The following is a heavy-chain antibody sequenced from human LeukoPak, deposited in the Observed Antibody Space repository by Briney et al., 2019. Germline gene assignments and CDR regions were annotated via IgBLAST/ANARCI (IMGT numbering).Heavy chain of an antibody. CDR1: GFTFSSYA. V-gene: IGHV3-23*01. J-gene: IGHJ4*02. CDR2: ISGSGGTT. D-gene: IGHD5-24*01. CDR3: AKPRDGYNVHFDY. Sequence: GGSLRLSCAASGFTFSSYAMSWVRQAPGKGLEWVSAISGSGGTTYYADSVKGRFTISRDNSKNTLYLQMNSLRAEDTAVYYCAKPRDGYNVHFDYWGQGTLVTVSS.